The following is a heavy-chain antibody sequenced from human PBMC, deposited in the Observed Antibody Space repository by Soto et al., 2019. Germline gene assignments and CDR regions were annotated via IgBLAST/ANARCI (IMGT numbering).Heavy chain of an antibody. D-gene: IGHD3-3*01. J-gene: IGHJ3*02. V-gene: IGHV3-11*01. CDR2: ISSSGSTI. Sequence: LRLSCAASGFTFSDYYMSWIRQAPGKGLEWVSYISSSGSTIYYADSVKDRFTISRDNAKNSLYLQMNSLRAEDTAVYYCARDLDFWSGLGAFDIWGQGTMVTVSS. CDR1: GFTFSDYY. CDR3: ARDLDFWSGLGAFDI.